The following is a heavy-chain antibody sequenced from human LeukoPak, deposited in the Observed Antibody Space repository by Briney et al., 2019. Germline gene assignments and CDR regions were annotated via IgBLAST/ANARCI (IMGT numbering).Heavy chain of an antibody. J-gene: IGHJ4*02. Sequence: PGGSLRLSCAASGFTFSSYEMNWVRQAPGKGLEWVSYIYSSGGNIYYADSVKGRFTISRDNAKNSLYLQMNSLRDEDTAVYYCARDPYDGYGDLDYFDYWGQGTLVTVSS. CDR3: ARDPYDGYGDLDYFDY. CDR2: IYSSGGNI. CDR1: GFTFSSYE. D-gene: IGHD4-17*01. V-gene: IGHV3-48*03.